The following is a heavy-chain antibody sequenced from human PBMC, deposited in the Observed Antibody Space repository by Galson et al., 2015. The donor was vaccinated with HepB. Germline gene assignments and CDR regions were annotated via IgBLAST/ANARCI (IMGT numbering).Heavy chain of an antibody. J-gene: IGHJ6*02. V-gene: IGHV1-18*04. CDR3: ARRSRMTTVAHYYYYYGMDV. Sequence: SVKVSCKASGYTFTSYGISWVRQAPGQGLEWMGWISAYNGNTNYAQKLQGRVTMTTDTSTSTAYMELRSLRSDDTAVYYCARRSRMTTVAHYYYYYGMDVWGQGTTVTVSS. CDR2: ISAYNGNT. CDR1: GYTFTSYG. D-gene: IGHD4-23*01.